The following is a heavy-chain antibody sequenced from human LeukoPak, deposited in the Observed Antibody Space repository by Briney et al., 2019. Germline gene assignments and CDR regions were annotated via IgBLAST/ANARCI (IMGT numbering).Heavy chain of an antibody. J-gene: IGHJ4*02. CDR2: ISSSSSTI. D-gene: IGHD3-22*01. V-gene: IGHV3-48*01. Sequence: GGSLRLSCAASGFTFSSYSMNWVRQAPGKGLEWVSYISSSSSTIYYADSVKGRFTISRDNAKNSLYLQMNSLRAEDTAVYYCGRGHGGYYSDSSGPVDYWGQGTLVTVSS. CDR3: GRGHGGYYSDSSGPVDY. CDR1: GFTFSSYS.